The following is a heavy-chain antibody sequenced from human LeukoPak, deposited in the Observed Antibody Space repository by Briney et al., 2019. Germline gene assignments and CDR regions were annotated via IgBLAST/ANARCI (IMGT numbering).Heavy chain of an antibody. J-gene: IGHJ3*02. CDR3: ATVLIYSKGYDAFDI. V-gene: IGHV1-24*01. D-gene: IGHD4-11*01. CDR1: GYTLTELS. CDR2: FDPEDGET. Sequence: ASVKVSCKVSGYTLTELSMHWVRQAPGKGLEWMGGFDPEDGETIYAQKFQGRVTMTEDTSTDTAYMELSSQRSEDTAVYYCATVLIYSKGYDAFDIWGQGTMVTVSS.